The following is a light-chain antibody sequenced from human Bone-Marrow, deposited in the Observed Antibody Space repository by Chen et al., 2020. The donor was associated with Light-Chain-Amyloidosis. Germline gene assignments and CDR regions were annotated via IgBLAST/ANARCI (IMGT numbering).Light chain of an antibody. CDR2: DDS. CDR3: QVWDRSSDRPV. V-gene: IGLV3-21*02. Sequence: SSVLPQPSSVSVAPGQTATLACGGNNIGSTSVHWYQQPPGQAPLLVVYDDSDRPSGIPERLSGSNSGNTATLTISRVEAGDEADYYCQVWDRSSDRPVFGGGTKLTVL. J-gene: IGLJ3*02. CDR1: NIGSTS.